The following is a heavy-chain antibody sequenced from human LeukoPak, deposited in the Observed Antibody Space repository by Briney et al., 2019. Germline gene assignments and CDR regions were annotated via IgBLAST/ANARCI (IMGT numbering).Heavy chain of an antibody. Sequence: SETLSLTCTVSGGSISPLYWGWIRQPPGKGLEFIGYIYYSGTTNYNPSLRSRVTLSVDTSKNQVSLKLSSVTAADTAVYYCARGGVAAKYYFDYWGPGTLVTVSS. CDR3: ARGGVAAKYYFDY. J-gene: IGHJ4*02. D-gene: IGHD3-10*01. V-gene: IGHV4-59*11. CDR1: GGSISPLY. CDR2: IYYSGTT.